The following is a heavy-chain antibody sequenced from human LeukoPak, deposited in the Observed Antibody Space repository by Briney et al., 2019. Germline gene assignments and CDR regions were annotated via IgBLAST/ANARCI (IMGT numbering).Heavy chain of an antibody. D-gene: IGHD3-16*02. CDR3: ARDLHDYVWGSYRPPDY. CDR1: GYTFTGYY. J-gene: IGHJ4*02. CDR2: INPNSGGT. Sequence: ASVKVSCKASGYTFTGYYMHWVRQAPGQGLEWMGWINPNSGGTNYAQKFQGRVTMTRDTSISTAYMELSRLRSDDTAVYYCARDLHDYVWGSYRPPDYWGQGTLVTVSS. V-gene: IGHV1-2*02.